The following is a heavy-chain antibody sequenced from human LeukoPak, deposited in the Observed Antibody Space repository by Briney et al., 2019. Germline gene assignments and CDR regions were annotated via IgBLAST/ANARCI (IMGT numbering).Heavy chain of an antibody. CDR3: ARVGPEGYRSSWYMDV. CDR1: GFTFSSYS. CDR2: IISSSLNI. J-gene: IGHJ6*03. D-gene: IGHD6-13*01. Sequence: GGSLRLSCAASGFTFSSYSMNWVRQAPGTGLECVSYIISSSLNIYYADSVKGRFTISRDNAKNSLYLQMNSLRVEDTAVYYCARVGPEGYRSSWYMDVWGKGTTVTVSS. V-gene: IGHV3-21*01.